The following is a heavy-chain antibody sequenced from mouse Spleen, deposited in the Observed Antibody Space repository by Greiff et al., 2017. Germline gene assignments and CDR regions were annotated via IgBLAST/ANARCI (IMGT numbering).Heavy chain of an antibody. D-gene: IGHD3-2*01. V-gene: IGHV1-14*01. J-gene: IGHJ3*01. CDR1: GYTFTSYV. CDR3: AREGDSSGYVGFAY. CDR2: INPYNDGT. Sequence: VQLQQSGPELVKPGASVKMSCKASGYTFTSYVMHWVKQKPGQGLEWIGYINPYNDGTKYNEKFKGKATLTSDKSSSTAYMELSSLTSEDSAVYYCAREGDSSGYVGFAYWGQGTLVTVSA.